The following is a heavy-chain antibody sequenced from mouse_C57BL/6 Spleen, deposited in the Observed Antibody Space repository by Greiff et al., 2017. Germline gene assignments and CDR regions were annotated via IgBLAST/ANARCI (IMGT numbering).Heavy chain of an antibody. J-gene: IGHJ4*01. CDR2: IYPGSGST. V-gene: IGHV1-55*01. CDR1: GYTFTSYW. CDR3: ARQERGAMDD. Sequence: VQLQQSGAELVKPGASVKMSCKASGYTFTSYWITWVKQRPGQGLEWIGDIYPGSGSTNYNEKFKSKATLTVDTSSSTAYMQLSSLTSEDSAVYYCARQERGAMDDWGQGTSVTVSS.